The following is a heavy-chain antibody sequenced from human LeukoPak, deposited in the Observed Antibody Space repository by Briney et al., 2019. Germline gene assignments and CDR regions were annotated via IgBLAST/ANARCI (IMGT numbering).Heavy chain of an antibody. Sequence: SETLSLTCTVSGGSISSYYWTWIRQPPGKGLEWIGYIYYSGSTNYNPSLKSRVTISLDTSKHQFSLKLSSVTAADTAVYYCARWSRDGYNYFDYWGQGTLVTVSS. CDR3: ARWSRDGYNYFDY. CDR2: IYYSGST. V-gene: IGHV4-59*01. J-gene: IGHJ4*02. D-gene: IGHD5-24*01. CDR1: GGSISSYY.